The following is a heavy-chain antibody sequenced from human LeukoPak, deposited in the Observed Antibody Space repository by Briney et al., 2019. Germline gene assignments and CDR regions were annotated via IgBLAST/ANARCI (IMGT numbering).Heavy chain of an antibody. CDR2: ISYDGSNK. CDR3: AREGEGMDYYDSSGYYDY. D-gene: IGHD3-22*01. Sequence: GGSLRLSCAASGFTFSSYAMHWVRQAPGKGLEWVAVISYDGSNKYYADSVKGRFTISRDNSKNTLYLQMNSLRAEDTAVYYCAREGEGMDYYDSSGYYDYWGQGTLVTVSS. J-gene: IGHJ4*02. V-gene: IGHV3-30*04. CDR1: GFTFSSYA.